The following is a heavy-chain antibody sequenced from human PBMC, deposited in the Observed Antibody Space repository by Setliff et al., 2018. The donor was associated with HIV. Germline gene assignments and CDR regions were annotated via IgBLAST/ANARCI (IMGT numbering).Heavy chain of an antibody. CDR2: IIPIFRTP. CDR3: AIDVIGGWLRPMPDF. CDR1: GGTFSSYT. D-gene: IGHD5-12*01. J-gene: IGHJ4*02. Sequence: SVKVSCKASGGTFSSYTISWVRQAPGQGLEWMGGIIPIFRTPKYAQKFQDRVTISADESTSTAYMELSSLRSEDTAVFYCAIDVIGGWLRPMPDFWGPGTLVTVPQ. V-gene: IGHV1-69*13.